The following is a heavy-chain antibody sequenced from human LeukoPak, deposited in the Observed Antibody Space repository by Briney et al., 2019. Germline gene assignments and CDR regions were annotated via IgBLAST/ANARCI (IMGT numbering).Heavy chain of an antibody. CDR1: GFTVSSNY. CDR2: IYSGGST. Sequence: GGSLRLSCAASGFTVSSNYMSWVRQAPGKGLEWVSVIYSGGSTYYADSVKGRFTISRDNSKNTLYLQMNSLRAEDTAVYYCARPIVVVTAISLGFAYGAQGPRVTVSS. V-gene: IGHV3-53*01. J-gene: IGHJ4*02. CDR3: ARPIVVVTAISLGFAY. D-gene: IGHD2-21*02.